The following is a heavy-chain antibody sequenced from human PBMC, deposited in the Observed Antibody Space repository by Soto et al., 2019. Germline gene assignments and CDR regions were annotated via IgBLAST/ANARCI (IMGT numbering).Heavy chain of an antibody. CDR3: ARGRIAAHIYGMDV. J-gene: IGHJ6*02. V-gene: IGHV1-69*13. Sequence: GASVKVSCKASRGTFSSYAISWVRQAPGQGLEWMGGIIPIFGTANYAQKFQGRVTITADESTSTAYMELSSLRSEDTAVYYCARGRIAAHIYGMDVWGQGTTVTVSS. CDR2: IIPIFGTA. CDR1: RGTFSSYA. D-gene: IGHD6-6*01.